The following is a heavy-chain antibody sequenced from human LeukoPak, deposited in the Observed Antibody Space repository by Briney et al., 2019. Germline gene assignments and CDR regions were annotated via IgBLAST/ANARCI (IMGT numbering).Heavy chain of an antibody. D-gene: IGHD3-22*01. V-gene: IGHV3-23*01. CDR1: GFTFSNYA. J-gene: IGHJ4*02. Sequence: KPGGSLRLSCVGAGFTFSNYAMTWVRQAPGKGLGWVSGISGSGDRTYYADSVKGRFTISRDNSKNTLYLQMNSLRAEDTAVFYCAKISGDDSSDYWGQGTLVTVSS. CDR3: AKISGDDSSDY. CDR2: ISGSGDRT.